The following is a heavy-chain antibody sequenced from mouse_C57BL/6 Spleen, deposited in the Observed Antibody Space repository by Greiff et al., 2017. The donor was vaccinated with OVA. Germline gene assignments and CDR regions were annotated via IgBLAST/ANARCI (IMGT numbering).Heavy chain of an antibody. J-gene: IGHJ4*01. CDR2: IWSGGST. CDR1: GFSLTSYG. Sequence: VQRVESGPGLVQPSQSLSITCTVSGFSLTSYGVHWVRQSPGKGLEWLGVIWSGGSTDYNAAFISRLSISKDKSKSQVFFIMNSLQADDTAIYYCARKADYAMDYWGQGTSVTVSS. CDR3: ARKADYAMDY. V-gene: IGHV2-2*01.